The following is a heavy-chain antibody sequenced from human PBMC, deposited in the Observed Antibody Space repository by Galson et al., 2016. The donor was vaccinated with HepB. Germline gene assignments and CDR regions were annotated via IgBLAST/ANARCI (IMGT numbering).Heavy chain of an antibody. CDR1: GGSISSSFSY. D-gene: IGHD3-16*01. Sequence: ETLSLTCTVSGGSISSSFSYWGWIRQPPGKGLEWIGSIYYSGSTYYNPSLKSRVTISVDTSKNQFSLKLNSVTATDTAVYYCARRSTGAGEIDYWGQGTLVTVSS. CDR2: IYYSGST. CDR3: ARRSTGAGEIDY. V-gene: IGHV4-39*01. J-gene: IGHJ4*02.